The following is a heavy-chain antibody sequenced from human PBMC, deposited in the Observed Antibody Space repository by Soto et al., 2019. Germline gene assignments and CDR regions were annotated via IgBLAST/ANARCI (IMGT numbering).Heavy chain of an antibody. D-gene: IGHD4-17*01. J-gene: IGHJ3*02. V-gene: IGHV1-69*13. CDR2: IIPIFGTA. CDR3: ARGLDYEDAFDI. CDR1: GGTFSSYA. Sequence: RASVKVSCKASGGTFSSYAISWVRQAPGQGLEWMGGIIPIFGTANYAQKFQGRVTITADESTSTAYMELSSLRSEDTAVYYCARGLDYEDAFDIWGQGTMVTVSS.